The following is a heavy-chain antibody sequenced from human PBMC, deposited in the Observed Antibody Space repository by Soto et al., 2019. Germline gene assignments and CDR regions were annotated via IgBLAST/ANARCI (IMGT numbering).Heavy chain of an antibody. J-gene: IGHJ3*02. CDR1: GYTFTSYY. Sequence: QVQLVQSGAEVKKPGASVKVSCKASGYTFTSYYMHWVRQAPGQGLEWMGIINPRGGSTSYAQKFQGRVTMTRDTSTSTVYMELSSLRSEDTAVYYCARDLIIDASLYGSGSENAFDIWGQGTMVTVSS. D-gene: IGHD3-10*01. V-gene: IGHV1-46*03. CDR3: ARDLIIDASLYGSGSENAFDI. CDR2: INPRGGST.